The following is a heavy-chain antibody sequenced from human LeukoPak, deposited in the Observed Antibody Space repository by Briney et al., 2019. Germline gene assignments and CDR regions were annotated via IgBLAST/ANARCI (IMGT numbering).Heavy chain of an antibody. Sequence: GGSLRLSCATSGFTFSNAWMSWVRQAPGKGLEWVGRIKSKTDGGTTDYAAPVKGRFTISRDNSKNTLYLQMGSLRAEDMAVYYCARDIPLDYWGQGTLVTVSS. CDR1: GFTFSNAW. CDR3: ARDIPLDY. CDR2: IKSKTDGGTT. V-gene: IGHV3-15*01. J-gene: IGHJ4*02.